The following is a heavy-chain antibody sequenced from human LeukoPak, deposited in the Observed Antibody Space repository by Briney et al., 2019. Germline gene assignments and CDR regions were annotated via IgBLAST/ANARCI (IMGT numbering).Heavy chain of an antibody. CDR2: INAVNDKT. J-gene: IGHJ3*01. CDR3: ASGDLGYSSSTSCPTRGNAFDA. Sequence: ASVKVSCKASGYTLTTYTFHWVRQTPGQRLECMGWINAVNDKTEYSQKFQGRVTITRDTSASTAYMELSSLRSEDAAVYYCASGDLGYSSSTSCPTRGNAFDAWGQGTMVTVSS. CDR1: GYTLTTYT. V-gene: IGHV1-3*01. D-gene: IGHD2-2*01.